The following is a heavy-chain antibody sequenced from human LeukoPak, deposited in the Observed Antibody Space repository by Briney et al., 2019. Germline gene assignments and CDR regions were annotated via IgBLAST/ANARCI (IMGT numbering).Heavy chain of an antibody. Sequence: GSSVKVSCKASGGTFSSYAISWVRQAPGQGLEWMGGIIPIFGTANYAQKFQGRVTITADESTSTAYMELSSLRSEDTAVYYCATTGAGTSDAFDIWGQGTMVTVSS. CDR2: IIPIFGTA. V-gene: IGHV1-69*01. CDR1: GGTFSSYA. D-gene: IGHD1-1*01. J-gene: IGHJ3*02. CDR3: ATTGAGTSDAFDI.